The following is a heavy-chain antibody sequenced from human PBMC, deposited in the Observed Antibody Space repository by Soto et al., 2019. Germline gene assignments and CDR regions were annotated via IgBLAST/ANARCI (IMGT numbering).Heavy chain of an antibody. CDR1: GGSISSYY. Sequence: SETLSLTCTVSGGSISSYYWSWIRQPPGKGLEWIGYIYYGGSTNYNPSLKSRVTISVDTSKDQFSLKLSSVTAADTAVYYCARDRGITGQLLFDYWGQGTLVTVSS. CDR3: ARDRGITGQLLFDY. D-gene: IGHD1-20*01. J-gene: IGHJ4*02. CDR2: IYYGGST. V-gene: IGHV4-59*01.